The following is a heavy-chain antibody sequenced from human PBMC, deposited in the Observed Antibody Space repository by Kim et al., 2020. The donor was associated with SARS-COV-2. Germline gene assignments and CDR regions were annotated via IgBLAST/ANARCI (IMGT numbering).Heavy chain of an antibody. V-gene: IGHV3-7*03. Sequence: GGSLRLSCAASGFTFSNFWMSWVRQAPGKGLEWVANIKEDGSEKYYVDSVKGRFTISRDNAKNSLYLQMNSLRAEDTAVYYCARGKSRYVDFPFFDKWGQGTLVTVSS. CDR1: GFTFSNFW. D-gene: IGHD4-17*01. CDR2: IKEDGSEK. CDR3: ARGKSRYVDFPFFDK. J-gene: IGHJ4*02.